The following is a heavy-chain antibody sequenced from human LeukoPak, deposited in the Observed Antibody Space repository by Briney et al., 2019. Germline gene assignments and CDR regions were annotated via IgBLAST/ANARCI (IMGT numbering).Heavy chain of an antibody. CDR2: INEDGSGK. CDR3: ARDDRYAYYPD. V-gene: IGHV3-7*04. D-gene: IGHD3-16*01. Sequence: PGGPLRLSCATSGFIFSNYYMTWVRQAPGKGLEWLASINEDGSGKNYVDSVKGRFTISRDNAKNSLYLQMNSLRADDTAVYYCARDDRYAYYPDWGQGTLVTVSS. J-gene: IGHJ4*02. CDR1: GFIFSNYY.